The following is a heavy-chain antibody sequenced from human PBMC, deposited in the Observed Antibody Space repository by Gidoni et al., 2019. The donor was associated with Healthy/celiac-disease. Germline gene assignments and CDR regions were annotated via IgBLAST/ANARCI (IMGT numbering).Heavy chain of an antibody. CDR2: IYYSGST. CDR1: GGAHSSSSYY. V-gene: IGHV4-39*01. D-gene: IGHD4-17*01. CDR3: ATYYGDYVYGWYFDL. J-gene: IGHJ2*01. Sequence: QLQLQESGTGLVKPSETLSLTCTVAGGAHSSSSYYWGWIRQPPGKGLEWIGSIYYSGSTYYNPSLKSRVTISVDTSKNQFSLKLSSVTAADTAVYYCATYYGDYVYGWYFDLWGRGTLVTVSS.